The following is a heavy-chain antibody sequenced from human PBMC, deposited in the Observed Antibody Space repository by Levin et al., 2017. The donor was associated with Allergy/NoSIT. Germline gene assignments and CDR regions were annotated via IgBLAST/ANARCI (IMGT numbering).Heavy chain of an antibody. J-gene: IGHJ1*01. CDR1: GFTFRSYG. V-gene: IGHV3-30*18. D-gene: IGHD6-19*01. CDR3: AKGAVAYAEYFQH. Sequence: LSLTCAASGFTFRSYGMHWVRQAPGKGLEWVAVISYDGSNKYYADSVKGRFTISRDNSKNTLYLQMNSLRAEDTAVYYCAKGAVAYAEYFQHWGQGTLVTVSS. CDR2: ISYDGSNK.